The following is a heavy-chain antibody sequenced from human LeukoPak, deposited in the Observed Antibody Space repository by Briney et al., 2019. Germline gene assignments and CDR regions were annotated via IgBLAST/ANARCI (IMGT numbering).Heavy chain of an antibody. CDR2: ISSSGSTI. CDR1: GFPFNDAW. V-gene: IGHV3-11*04. D-gene: IGHD3-10*02. Sequence: PGGSLRLSCAASGFPFNDAWMSWVRQAPGKGLEWVSYISSSGSTIYYADSVKGRFTISRDNAKNSLYLQMNSLRAEDTAVYYCAELGITMIGGVWGKGTTVTISS. CDR3: AELGITMIGGV. J-gene: IGHJ6*04.